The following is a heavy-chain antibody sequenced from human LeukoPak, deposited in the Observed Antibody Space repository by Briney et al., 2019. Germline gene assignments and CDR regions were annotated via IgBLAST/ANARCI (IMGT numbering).Heavy chain of an antibody. Sequence: ASVKVSCKASGYTFTSYYMHWVRQAPGQGLEWMGIINPSGGSTSYAQKFQGRVTMTRDTSTSTVYMELSSLRSEDTAVYYCARDSWPHSSGYYNWYFDLWGRGTLVTVSS. D-gene: IGHD3-22*01. J-gene: IGHJ2*01. CDR1: GYTFTSYY. V-gene: IGHV1-46*01. CDR2: INPSGGST. CDR3: ARDSWPHSSGYYNWYFDL.